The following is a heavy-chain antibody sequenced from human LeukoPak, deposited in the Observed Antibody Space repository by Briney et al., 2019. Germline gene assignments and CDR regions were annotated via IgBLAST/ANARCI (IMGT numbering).Heavy chain of an antibody. Sequence: PAGGSLRLSCEASGFTVSSNYMSWVRQAPGKGLEWVSVIYSGGSTYYADSVKGRFTISRDNPKNTLYLQMNSLRAEHTAVYYCAKPYSSSWYLDYWGQGTLVTVSS. V-gene: IGHV3-53*01. J-gene: IGHJ4*02. D-gene: IGHD6-13*01. CDR1: GFTVSSNY. CDR2: IYSGGST. CDR3: AKPYSSSWYLDY.